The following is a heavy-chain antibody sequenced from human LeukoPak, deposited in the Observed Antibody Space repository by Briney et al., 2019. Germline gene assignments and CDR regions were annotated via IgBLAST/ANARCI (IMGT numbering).Heavy chain of an antibody. CDR2: IKEDGSEK. Sequence: PGGSLRLSCVASGXTFSSYWVSWVRQPPGKGLEWVAHIKEDGSEKSYVDSVKGRFTISRDNAKNSLYLQMDSLRAEDTAVYYCARVLVYFDYWGQGTLVTVSS. CDR1: GXTFSSYW. CDR3: ARVLVYFDY. J-gene: IGHJ4*02. V-gene: IGHV3-7*02.